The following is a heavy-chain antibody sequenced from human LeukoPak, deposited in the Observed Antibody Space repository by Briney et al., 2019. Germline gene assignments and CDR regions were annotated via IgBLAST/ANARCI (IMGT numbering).Heavy chain of an antibody. CDR1: GYTLTELS. D-gene: IGHD3-3*01. Sequence: ASVKVSCKVSGYTLTELSMHWVRQAPGKGLEWMGGFDPEDGETIYAQKFQGRVTMTEDTSTDIAYMELSSLRSEDTAVYYCATGITIFGSRFDYWGQGTLVTVSS. CDR3: ATGITIFGSRFDY. V-gene: IGHV1-24*01. CDR2: FDPEDGET. J-gene: IGHJ4*02.